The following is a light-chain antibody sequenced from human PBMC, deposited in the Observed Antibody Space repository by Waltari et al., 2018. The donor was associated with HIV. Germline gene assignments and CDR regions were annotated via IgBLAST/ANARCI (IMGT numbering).Light chain of an antibody. Sequence: ISCSGSNSNIGSNSVNWYQQLPGTAPKLLIYSSNQRPLGVPDRFSGSKSGTSASLAISGLQSEDEADYYCAAWDDSRNAHVVFGGGTKLTVL. CDR2: SSN. CDR3: AAWDDSRNAHVV. CDR1: NSNIGSNS. J-gene: IGLJ2*01. V-gene: IGLV1-44*01.